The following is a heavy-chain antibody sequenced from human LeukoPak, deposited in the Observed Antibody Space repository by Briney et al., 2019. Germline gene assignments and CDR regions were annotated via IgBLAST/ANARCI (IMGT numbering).Heavy chain of an antibody. D-gene: IGHD5-18*01. CDR1: GFTFSDYA. CDR3: ARHDSFIPY. CDR2: IRDTGRRT. V-gene: IGHV3-23*01. J-gene: IGHJ4*02. Sequence: GGSLILSWATSGFTFSDYAIGWGRQAAGEGLGWVSGIRDTGRRTYTDSVKGRFTISRDDSKKTVYLQMKTLTAEDTAIYFCARHDSFIPYWGQGTLVTVSS.